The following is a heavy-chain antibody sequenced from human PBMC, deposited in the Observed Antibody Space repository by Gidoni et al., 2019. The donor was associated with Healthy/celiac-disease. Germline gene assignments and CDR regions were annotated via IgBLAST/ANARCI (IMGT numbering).Heavy chain of an antibody. CDR2: IIPILGIA. Sequence: QVQLVQSGAEVKKPGSSVKISCKASGGTFSSHGISWVRQAPGQGLEWMGRIIPILGIANYAQKFQGRVTINADKSRNTAYRELSSLRSEDTALYYCAKAGVVVVAANQDDSWFDPWGQGTLVTVSS. V-gene: IGHV1-69*04. CDR3: AKAGVVVVAANQDDSWFDP. D-gene: IGHD2-15*01. J-gene: IGHJ5*02. CDR1: GGTFSSHG.